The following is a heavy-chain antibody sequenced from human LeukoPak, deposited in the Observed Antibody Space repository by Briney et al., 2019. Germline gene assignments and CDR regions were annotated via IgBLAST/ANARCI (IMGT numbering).Heavy chain of an antibody. Sequence: SETLSLTCTVSGGSISSGSYYWSWIRQPPGKGLEWIGSIYYSGSTYYNPSLKSRVTISVDTSKNQFSLKLSSVTAADTAVYYCARDGYDFWSGYLWGFDPWGQGTLVTVSS. J-gene: IGHJ5*02. D-gene: IGHD3-3*01. CDR3: ARDGYDFWSGYLWGFDP. CDR1: GGSISSGSYY. CDR2: IYYSGST. V-gene: IGHV4-39*07.